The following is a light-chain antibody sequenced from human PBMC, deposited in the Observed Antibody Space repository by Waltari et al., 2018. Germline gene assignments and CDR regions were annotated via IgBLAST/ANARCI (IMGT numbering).Light chain of an antibody. V-gene: IGKV1-39*01. J-gene: IGKJ1*01. CDR3: QQSYSTPRRT. Sequence: DIQMTQSPSSLSASVGDRVTTTRRASPSISRYLNWYQQKPGKAPKLLIYAASSLQSGVPSRFSGSGSGTDFTLTISSLLPEDFATYYCQQSYSTPRRTFGQGTKVEIK. CDR1: PSISRY. CDR2: AAS.